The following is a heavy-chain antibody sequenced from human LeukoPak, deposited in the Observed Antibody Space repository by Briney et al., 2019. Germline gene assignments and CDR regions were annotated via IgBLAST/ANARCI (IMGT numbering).Heavy chain of an antibody. CDR3: ARTRDSWSGYFDY. V-gene: IGHV4-30-2*01. CDR2: ILHSGST. J-gene: IGHJ4*02. CDR1: GVSITSDTYC. D-gene: IGHD3-3*01. Sequence: RSQTLSLTCAVSGVSITSDTYCWGWIRQPPGKGLEWIGYILHSGSTYYNPSLKSRVTISIDTSKSQFSLKLSSVTAADTAVYYCARTRDSWSGYFDYWGQGTLVTVSS.